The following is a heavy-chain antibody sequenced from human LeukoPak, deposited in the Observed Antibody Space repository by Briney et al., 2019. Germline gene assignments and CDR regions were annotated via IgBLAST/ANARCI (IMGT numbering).Heavy chain of an antibody. CDR2: ISSSSTHI. V-gene: IGHV3-21*01. J-gene: IGHJ5*02. D-gene: IGHD1-7*01. Sequence: PGGSLRLSCAASGFTFSSYSMNWVRQAPGKGLEWVSSISSSSTHIYYADSVKGRFTISRDNAKNSLYLQMNSLRAEDTAVYYCARDWNLFDPWGQGTLVAVSS. CDR3: ARDWNLFDP. CDR1: GFTFSSYS.